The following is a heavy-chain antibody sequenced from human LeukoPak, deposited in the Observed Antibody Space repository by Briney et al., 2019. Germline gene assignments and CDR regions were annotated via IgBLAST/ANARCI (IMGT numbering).Heavy chain of an antibody. CDR1: GGSISSYY. D-gene: IGHD3-3*01. CDR3: ARDRPVDYDLWSGYYDY. J-gene: IGHJ4*02. V-gene: IGHV4-59*01. Sequence: SETLSLTCTVSGGSISSYYWSWIRQPPGKGLEWIGYIYYSGSTNYNPSLKSRVTISVDTSKNQFSLKLSSVTAADTAVYYCARDRPVDYDLWSGYYDYWGQGTLVTVSS. CDR2: IYYSGST.